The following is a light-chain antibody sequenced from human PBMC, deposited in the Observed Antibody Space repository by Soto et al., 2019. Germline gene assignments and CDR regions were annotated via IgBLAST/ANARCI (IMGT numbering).Light chain of an antibody. J-gene: IGKJ5*01. V-gene: IGKV1-27*01. Sequence: IQMTQSPSSLSASVGDRVSITCRATQDIRNYLAWYQQKPGQVPKVLIYAASTLQSGVPSRFSGSGSGTDFTLTISSLQPEDVATYYCQKYDTAPLTFGQGTRLEIK. CDR3: QKYDTAPLT. CDR2: AAS. CDR1: QDIRNY.